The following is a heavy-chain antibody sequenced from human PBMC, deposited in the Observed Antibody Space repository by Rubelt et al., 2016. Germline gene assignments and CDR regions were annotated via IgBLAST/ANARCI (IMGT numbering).Heavy chain of an antibody. Sequence: QVQLVQSGAEVKKPGASVKVSCKASGYTFTNYDINWVRQAPGQGLEWMGWLNPNSGYTGYAQKFQGRVTMTRNTTITTAYMEMSSQRSEDTAVYYSARSSIAARSIGYWGQGTLVTVSS. V-gene: IGHV1-8*01. CDR3: ARSSIAARSIGY. CDR1: GYTFTNYD. D-gene: IGHD6-6*01. CDR2: LNPNSGYT. J-gene: IGHJ4*02.